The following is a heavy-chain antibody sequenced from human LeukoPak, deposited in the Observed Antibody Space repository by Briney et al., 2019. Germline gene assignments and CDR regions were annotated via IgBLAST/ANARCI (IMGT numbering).Heavy chain of an antibody. CDR2: IYSCGST. V-gene: IGHV3-66*01. J-gene: IGHJ4*02. Sequence: PGGSLRLSCAASGFIVSSNYMSWVRQSPGKGLEWVSVIYSCGSTYYADSVKGRFTISRDNSKNTLYLQMNSLRVEDTAIYYCASWGPDYWGQGTLVTVSS. CDR1: GFIVSSNY. CDR3: ASWGPDY. D-gene: IGHD3-16*01.